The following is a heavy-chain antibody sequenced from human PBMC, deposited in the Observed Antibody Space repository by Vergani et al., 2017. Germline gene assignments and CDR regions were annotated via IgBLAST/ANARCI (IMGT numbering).Heavy chain of an antibody. CDR1: GGSFSGYY. J-gene: IGHJ4*02. Sequence: QVQLQQWGAGLLKPSETLSLTCAVSGGSFSGYYWSWIRQPPGKGLEWIGEINHSGSTNYNPSLKSRVTISVDTSKNPFSLKLSSVTAADTAVYYCARALVSSWEYYYFDYWGQGTLVTVSS. V-gene: IGHV4-34*01. D-gene: IGHD6-13*01. CDR3: ARALVSSWEYYYFDY. CDR2: INHSGST.